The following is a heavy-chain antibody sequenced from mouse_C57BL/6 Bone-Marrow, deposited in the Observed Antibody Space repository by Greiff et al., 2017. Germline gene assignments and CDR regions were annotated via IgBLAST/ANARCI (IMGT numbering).Heavy chain of an antibody. CDR2: IYPRSGNT. J-gene: IGHJ2*01. CDR3: ARSPWLLRSDY. CDR1: GYTFTSYG. V-gene: IGHV1-81*01. D-gene: IGHD2-3*01. Sequence: VQLQQSGAELARPGASVKLSCKASGYTFTSYGISWVKQRTGQGLEWIGEIYPRSGNTYYNEKFKGKATLTADKSSSTAYMELRSLTYENSAVYFCARSPWLLRSDYWGQGTTLTVSS.